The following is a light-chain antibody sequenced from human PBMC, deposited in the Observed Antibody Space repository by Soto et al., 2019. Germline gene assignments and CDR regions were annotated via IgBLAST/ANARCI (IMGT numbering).Light chain of an antibody. CDR3: CSYTSSSTRV. CDR2: EVT. V-gene: IGLV2-14*01. CDR1: SSDVGGYNY. J-gene: IGLJ1*01. Sequence: QSALTQPASVSGSPGQSITISCTGTSSDVGGYNYVSWYQQHPGKAPKLMIYEVTNRPSGVSIRFSGSKSGNTASLTISGLQAEDEADYYCCSYTSSSTRVFGTGTQLTVL.